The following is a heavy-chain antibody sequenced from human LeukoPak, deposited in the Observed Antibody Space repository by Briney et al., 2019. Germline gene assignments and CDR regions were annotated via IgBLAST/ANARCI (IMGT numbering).Heavy chain of an antibody. CDR2: IGSGSNTI. CDR1: GGSFSGYY. CDR3: ARGSTVTTRPA. J-gene: IGHJ5*02. Sequence: LSLTCAVYGGSFSGYYWSWIRQAPGKGLEWISYIGSGSNTINYADSVKGRFTISRDNAKNSLYLQMNSLRVEDTAVYYCARGSTVTTRPAWGQGTLVTVSA. V-gene: IGHV3-11*04. D-gene: IGHD4-17*01.